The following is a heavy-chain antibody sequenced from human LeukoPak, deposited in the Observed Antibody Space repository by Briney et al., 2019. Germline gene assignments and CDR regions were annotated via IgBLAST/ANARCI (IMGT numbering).Heavy chain of an antibody. J-gene: IGHJ4*02. Sequence: ASVKVSCKASAYTFTSYCISWVRQAPGQGLEWMGWISAYNGNTNYAQKLKGRVTMTTDTSTSTAYMELRSLRSDDTAVYYCARDRRANLIAAADFHYWGQGTLVTVSS. CDR1: AYTFTSYC. V-gene: IGHV1-18*01. CDR3: ARDRRANLIAAADFHY. D-gene: IGHD6-13*01. CDR2: ISAYNGNT.